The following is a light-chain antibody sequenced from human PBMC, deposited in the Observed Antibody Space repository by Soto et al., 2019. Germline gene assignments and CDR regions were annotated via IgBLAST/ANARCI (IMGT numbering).Light chain of an antibody. Sequence: DIQVTQFPSSLSASVGDRITITCRASQAIGNYLAWYQQKPGKVPKLLIYAASTLQPGVPSRFSGSPSGTDFTLTVSSLQPEDVATYYCQKYNGVPLSFGPGTKVEIK. CDR2: AAS. J-gene: IGKJ3*01. V-gene: IGKV1-27*01. CDR3: QKYNGVPLS. CDR1: QAIGNY.